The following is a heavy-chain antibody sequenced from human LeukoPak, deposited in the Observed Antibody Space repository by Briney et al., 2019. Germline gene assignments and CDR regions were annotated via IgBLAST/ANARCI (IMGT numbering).Heavy chain of an antibody. D-gene: IGHD3-22*01. CDR3: ARGAYYYDSSGYEEDAFDI. J-gene: IGHJ3*02. CDR1: GFTFSSYG. Sequence: GRSVRLSCAASGFTFSSYGMHWVRQAPGKGLEWVAVISDDVSSEFYADSVKGRFTISRDNSKNTLYLQMNSLRAEDTAVYYCARGAYYYDSSGYEEDAFDIWGQGTMVTVSS. V-gene: IGHV3-30*03. CDR2: ISDDVSSE.